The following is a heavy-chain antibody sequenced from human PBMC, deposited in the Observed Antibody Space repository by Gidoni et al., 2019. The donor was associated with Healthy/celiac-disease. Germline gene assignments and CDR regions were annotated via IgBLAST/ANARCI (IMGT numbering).Heavy chain of an antibody. CDR2: IYHSGST. V-gene: IGHV4-4*02. CDR1: VGSISSSNW. D-gene: IGHD6-13*01. Sequence: QVQLQESRPGLVKPSGTLSPTCAVSVGSISSSNWWSWVRQPPGKGLEWIGEIYHSGSTNYNPSLKSRVTISVDKSKNQFSLKLSSVTAADTAVYYCARAQGYSSSWYGGFDPWGQGTLVTVSS. CDR3: ARAQGYSSSWYGGFDP. J-gene: IGHJ5*02.